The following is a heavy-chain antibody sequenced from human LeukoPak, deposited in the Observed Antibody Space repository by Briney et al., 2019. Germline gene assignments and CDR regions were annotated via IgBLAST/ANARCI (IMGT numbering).Heavy chain of an antibody. CDR3: ARVGEYNYDSSGLGYFDY. J-gene: IGHJ4*02. CDR1: GGSIRIGDYY. CDR2: IYYSGST. D-gene: IGHD3-22*01. Sequence: SETLSLTCTVSGGSIRIGDYYLSWIRQPPGKGLEWIGYIYYSGSTYYNPSLKSRVTISVDTSKNQFSLKLSSVTAADTAVYYCARVGEYNYDSSGLGYFDYWGQGTLVTVSS. V-gene: IGHV4-30-4*01.